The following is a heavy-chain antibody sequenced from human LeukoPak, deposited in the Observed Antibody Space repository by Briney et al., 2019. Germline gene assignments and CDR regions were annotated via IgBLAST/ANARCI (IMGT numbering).Heavy chain of an antibody. CDR3: ARDIAAAGLFFDY. CDR2: ISYSGSTI. Sequence: GGSLRLSCAASGFTFSDYYMSWIRQAPGKGLEGVSYISYSGSTIYYADSVKGRFTISRDDAKNLFYLQMNSLRAEDTAMYYCARDIAAAGLFFDYWGQGTLVTVSS. V-gene: IGHV3-11*01. D-gene: IGHD6-13*01. CDR1: GFTFSDYY. J-gene: IGHJ4*02.